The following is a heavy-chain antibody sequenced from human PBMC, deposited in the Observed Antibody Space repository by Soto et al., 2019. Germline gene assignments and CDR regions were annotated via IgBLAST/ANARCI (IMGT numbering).Heavy chain of an antibody. D-gene: IGHD1-26*01. J-gene: IGHJ4*02. CDR3: AKDEGVGGTLGFFAY. Sequence: QVQLVESGGGAVQPGESLRLSCVASGFDFTYYAMHWVRQAPGKGLESVAVMSSDGSKIHHTDSVKGRFTISRDNSKNTLYLQMNSLRKEDTAVYFCAKDEGVGGTLGFFAYWGQGTLVSVSS. V-gene: IGHV3-30*18. CDR2: MSSDGSKI. CDR1: GFDFTYYA.